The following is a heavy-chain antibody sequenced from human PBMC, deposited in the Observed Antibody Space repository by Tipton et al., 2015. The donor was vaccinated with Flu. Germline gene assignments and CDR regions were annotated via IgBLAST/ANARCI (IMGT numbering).Heavy chain of an antibody. J-gene: IGHJ5*02. CDR1: GGSINSYY. V-gene: IGHV4-4*07. CDR2: IYSSGST. Sequence: TLSLTCTVSGGSINSYYWSWIRQSAGKGLEWIGRIYSSGSTNYNPSLKSRVTISVDTSKDQFSLNLSSVTAADTAVYYCARACGSGGNRWFDPWGQGALVTVSS. D-gene: IGHD2-15*01. CDR3: ARACGSGGNRWFDP.